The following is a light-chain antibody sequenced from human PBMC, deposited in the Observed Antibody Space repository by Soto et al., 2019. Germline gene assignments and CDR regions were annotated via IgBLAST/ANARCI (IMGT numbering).Light chain of an antibody. CDR2: SNN. Sequence: QSVLTQPPSASGTPGQRVTISCSGSSSNNGSNYVYWYQQLPGTVPKLLIYSNNQRPSGVPDRFSGSKSGTSASLAISGPQSEDEADYYCSSYTSSSTLAVFGGGTQLTVL. J-gene: IGLJ2*01. CDR3: SSYTSSSTLAV. V-gene: IGLV1-47*02. CDR1: SSNNGSNY.